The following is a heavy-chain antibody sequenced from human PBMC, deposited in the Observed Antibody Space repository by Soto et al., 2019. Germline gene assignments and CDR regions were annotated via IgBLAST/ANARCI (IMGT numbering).Heavy chain of an antibody. CDR3: TRKRFGMDV. J-gene: IGHJ6*02. V-gene: IGHV3-7*03. CDR2: IKEDGSEK. Sequence: PGGSLRLSCAASGFTFSNYWMSWVRQAPGKGLEWVANIKEDGSEKDYVDPVEGRFTITRDIAKNSLYLQMNNLRAEDTAVYFCTRKRFGMDVWGQGTTVTVSS. CDR1: GFTFSNYW.